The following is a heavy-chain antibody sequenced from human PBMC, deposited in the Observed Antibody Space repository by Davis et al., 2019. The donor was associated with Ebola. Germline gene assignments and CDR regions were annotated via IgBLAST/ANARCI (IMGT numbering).Heavy chain of an antibody. V-gene: IGHV1-8*01. CDR1: GYTFTGYD. D-gene: IGHD5/OR15-5a*01. Sequence: ASVKVSCKASGYTFTGYDINWVRQVTGQGLEWMGWMNPTSGNTAYAQKFQGRVTMTRDTSISTAYMELSSLRSEDTAVYYCATDGTLVYDHYYGMDVWGQGTTVTVSS. CDR3: ATDGTLVYDHYYGMDV. J-gene: IGHJ6*02. CDR2: MNPTSGNT.